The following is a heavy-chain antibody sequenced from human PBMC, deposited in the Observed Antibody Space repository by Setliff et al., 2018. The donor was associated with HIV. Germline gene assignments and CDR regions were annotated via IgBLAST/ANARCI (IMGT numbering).Heavy chain of an antibody. V-gene: IGHV3-21*01. CDR3: ARVGVGATVFFDY. CDR2: ISSSSTYI. D-gene: IGHD1-26*01. Sequence: PGESLKISCAASGFTFSSYSMNWVRQAPGKGLEWASSISSSSTYIYYADSVRGRFTISRDNAKNSLYLQMNSLRAEDTAVYYCARVGVGATVFFDYWGQGTLVTVSS. CDR1: GFTFSSYS. J-gene: IGHJ4*02.